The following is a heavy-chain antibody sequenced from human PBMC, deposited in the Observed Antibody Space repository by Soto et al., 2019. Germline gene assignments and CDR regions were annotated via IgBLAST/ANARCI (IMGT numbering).Heavy chain of an antibody. Sequence: GGSLRLSCAASGFTFSSYSMNWVRQAPGKGLEWVSSISSNSSYIYYADSAKGRFTISRDNAKNSLYLQMNSLRAEDTAVYYCARGSSYYDSSGYWYYFDYWGQGTLVTVSS. V-gene: IGHV3-21*01. CDR3: ARGSSYYDSSGYWYYFDY. J-gene: IGHJ4*02. CDR1: GFTFSSYS. CDR2: ISSNSSYI. D-gene: IGHD3-22*01.